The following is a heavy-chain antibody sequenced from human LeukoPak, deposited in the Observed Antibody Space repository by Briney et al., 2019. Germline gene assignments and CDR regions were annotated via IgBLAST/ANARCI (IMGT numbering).Heavy chain of an antibody. CDR3: ARVQDYYSSGSYDLNWFDP. V-gene: IGHV3-20*04. Sequence: GGSLRLSCAASGFTFDDYGMSWVRQAPGKGLEWVSGINWNGGSTGYADSVKGRFTISRDNAKNSLYLQMNSLRAEDTAVYYCARVQDYYSSGSYDLNWFDPWGQGTLVTVSS. CDR2: INWNGGST. D-gene: IGHD3-10*01. J-gene: IGHJ5*02. CDR1: GFTFDDYG.